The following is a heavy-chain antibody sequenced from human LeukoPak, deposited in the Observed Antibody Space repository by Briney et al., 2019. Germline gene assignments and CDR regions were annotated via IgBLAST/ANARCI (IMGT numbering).Heavy chain of an antibody. D-gene: IGHD3-3*01. Sequence: ASVKVSCKASGYTFTGYYMHWVRQAPGQGLEWMGWINPNSGGTNYTQKFQGRVTMTRDTSISTAYMELSRLRSDDTAVYYCARATDFWSGYFAFDIWGQGTMVTVSS. CDR1: GYTFTGYY. V-gene: IGHV1-2*02. CDR2: INPNSGGT. J-gene: IGHJ3*02. CDR3: ARATDFWSGYFAFDI.